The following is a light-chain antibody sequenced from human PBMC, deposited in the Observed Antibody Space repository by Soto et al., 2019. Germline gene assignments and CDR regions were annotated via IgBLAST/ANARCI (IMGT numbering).Light chain of an antibody. V-gene: IGLV2-8*01. CDR1: SSDVGGYNY. CDR2: EVS. Sequence: QSALTQPPSASGSPGQSVTISYTGSSSDVGGYNYVSWYQQHPGKAPKLMIYEVSKRPSGVPDRFSGSKSGNTASLTVSGLQAEDEGDYYCSSYAGSNNVLFGGGTKLTVL. J-gene: IGLJ2*01. CDR3: SSYAGSNNVL.